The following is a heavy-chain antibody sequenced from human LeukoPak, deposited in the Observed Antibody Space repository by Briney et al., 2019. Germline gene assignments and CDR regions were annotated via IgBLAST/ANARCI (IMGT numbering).Heavy chain of an antibody. D-gene: IGHD1-26*01. CDR2: IRSKANSYAT. CDR3: TSGSSHYYYYYMDV. Sequence: GGSLRLSCAASGFTFSSYWMSWVRQAPGKGLEWVGRIRSKANSYATAYAASVKGRFTISRDDSKNTAYLQMNSLKTEDTAVYYCTSGSSHYYYYYMDVWGKGTTVTVSS. J-gene: IGHJ6*03. V-gene: IGHV3-73*01. CDR1: GFTFSSYW.